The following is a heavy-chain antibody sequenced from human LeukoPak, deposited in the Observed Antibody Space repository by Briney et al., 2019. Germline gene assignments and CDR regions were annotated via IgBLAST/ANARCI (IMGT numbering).Heavy chain of an antibody. CDR2: IYSGGST. CDR3: AKAQIMITFGGSSKGIDY. J-gene: IGHJ4*02. D-gene: IGHD3-16*01. V-gene: IGHV3-66*01. Sequence: GGSLRLSCAASGFTVSSNYMSWVRQAPGKGLEWVSVIYSGGSTYYADSVKGRFTISRDNSKNTLYLQMNSLRAEDTAVYYCAKAQIMITFGGSSKGIDYWGQGTLVTVSS. CDR1: GFTVSSNY.